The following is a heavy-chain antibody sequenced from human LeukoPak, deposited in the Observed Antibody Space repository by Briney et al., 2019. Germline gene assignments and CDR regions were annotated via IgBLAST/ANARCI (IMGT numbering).Heavy chain of an antibody. D-gene: IGHD2-15*01. Sequence: PSETLSLTCALSGGSLSGDYWSWIRQPPGKGLEWIGEINHSGSTNYNPSLKSRVTISVDTSKNQFSLKLSSVIAADTAVYYCARGKYIVVVVAALNWFDPWGQGTLVTVSS. CDR3: ARGKYIVVVVAALNWFDP. V-gene: IGHV4-34*01. CDR1: GGSLSGDY. J-gene: IGHJ5*02. CDR2: INHSGST.